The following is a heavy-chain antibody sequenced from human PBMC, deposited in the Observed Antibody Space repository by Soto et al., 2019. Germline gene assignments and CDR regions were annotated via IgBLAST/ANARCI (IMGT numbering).Heavy chain of an antibody. CDR1: GFTFSRYP. D-gene: IGHD2-8*01. V-gene: IGHV3-74*01. Sequence: SXRRSCATSGFTFSRYPIHWLRQAPGKGPVWVSRITEDGSWTTYADSVKGRFTVTRDNAKNTMYLQMSGLGAEDTAVYHCVRGTNGWRGMDYWGQGTLVTVSS. CDR2: ITEDGSWT. CDR3: VRGTNGWRGMDY. J-gene: IGHJ4*02.